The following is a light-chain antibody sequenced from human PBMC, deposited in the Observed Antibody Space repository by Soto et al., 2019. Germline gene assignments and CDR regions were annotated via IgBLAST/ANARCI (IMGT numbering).Light chain of an antibody. J-gene: IGKJ4*01. Sequence: DIVLTQSPATLSLSPGERATLSCRASQSVSSYLAWYQQKPGQAPRLLIYDASNRATGIPARFSGSGSGTDFTLTISSLEPEDFAVYYCQQRSNLLTFGGGTKVDI. CDR2: DAS. CDR1: QSVSSY. CDR3: QQRSNLLT. V-gene: IGKV3-11*01.